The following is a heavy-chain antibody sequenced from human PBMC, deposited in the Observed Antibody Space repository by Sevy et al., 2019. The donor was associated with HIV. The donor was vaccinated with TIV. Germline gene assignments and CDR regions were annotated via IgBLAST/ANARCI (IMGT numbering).Heavy chain of an antibody. CDR1: GFTFSSYW. V-gene: IGHV3-7*01. CDR2: IKQDGSEK. Sequence: GGSLRLSCAASGFTFSSYWMSWVRQAPGKGLEWVANIKQDGSEKYYVDSVKGQFTISRDNAKNSLYLQMNSLRAEDTAVYYCASRDDYYYYGMDVWGQGTTVTVSS. CDR3: ASRDDYYYYGMDV. J-gene: IGHJ6*02.